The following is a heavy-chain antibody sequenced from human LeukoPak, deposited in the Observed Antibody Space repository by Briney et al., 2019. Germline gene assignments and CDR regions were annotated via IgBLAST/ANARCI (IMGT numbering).Heavy chain of an antibody. CDR3: ARDYGDSVDAFDI. V-gene: IGHV1-8*03. D-gene: IGHD4-17*01. CDR2: MNPNSGDT. CDR1: GYTFTSYD. J-gene: IGHJ3*02. Sequence: GASVKVSCKASGYTFTSYDINWVRQATGQGLEWMGWMNPNSGDTGYAQKFQGRVTITRNTSISTAYMELSSLRSEDTAVYYCARDYGDSVDAFDIWGQGTMVTVSS.